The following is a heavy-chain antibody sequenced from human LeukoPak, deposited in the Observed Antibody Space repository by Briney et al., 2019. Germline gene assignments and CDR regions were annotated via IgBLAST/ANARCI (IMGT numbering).Heavy chain of an antibody. CDR3: ALMQDIVVVVAATYLDY. Sequence: ASVKVSCKASGYTFTGYYMHWVRQAPGQGLEWMGWINLNSGGTNYAQKFQGRVTMTRDTSISTAYMELSRLRSDDTAVYYCALMQDIVVVVAATYLDYWGQGTLVTVSS. V-gene: IGHV1-2*02. J-gene: IGHJ4*02. CDR1: GYTFTGYY. D-gene: IGHD2-15*01. CDR2: INLNSGGT.